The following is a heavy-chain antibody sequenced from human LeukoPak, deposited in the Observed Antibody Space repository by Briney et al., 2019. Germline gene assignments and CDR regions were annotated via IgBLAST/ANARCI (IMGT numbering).Heavy chain of an antibody. CDR2: FYWDDDE. J-gene: IGHJ4*02. CDR3: AHSQRDGSHGIELYYFDY. D-gene: IGHD5-24*01. V-gene: IGHV2-5*02. CDR1: GFSLSSNGMA. Sequence: SGPTLVKPTQTLTLTCTFSGFSLSSNGMAVGWIRQPPGKALEYLAFFYWDDDERYSPSLRTRLTISKDTSKKQVVLTMTNMDPVDTATYFCAHSQRDGSHGIELYYFDYWGQGILVTVSS.